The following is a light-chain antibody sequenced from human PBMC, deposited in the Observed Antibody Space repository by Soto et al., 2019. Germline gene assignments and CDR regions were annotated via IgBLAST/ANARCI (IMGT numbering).Light chain of an antibody. J-gene: IGKJ2*01. CDR3: MQALQTQYT. CDR2: LGS. Sequence: DIVMTQSPLSLPVTPGEPASISCRCSQSLLHSNGYYYLDWYLQKPGQSPQLLIYLGSNRASGVPDRFSGNGSGTDFTLKISGVEAEDVGVYYCMQALQTQYTFGQGTKLEIK. CDR1: QSLLHSNGYYY. V-gene: IGKV2-28*01.